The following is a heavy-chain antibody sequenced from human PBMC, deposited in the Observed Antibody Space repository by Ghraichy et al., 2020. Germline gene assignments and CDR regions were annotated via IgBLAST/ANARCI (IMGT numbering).Heavy chain of an antibody. J-gene: IGHJ4*02. CDR1: GGSISGSYW. V-gene: IGHV4-4*02. Sequence: SETLSLTCVVSGGSISGSYWWSWVRQPPGKGLEWIGEINHSGSSNYNSSLKSRVTISVDKSKNQFSLRLRSMTAADTAVYYCARFKWELLGFDYWGQGTLVTVSS. D-gene: IGHD3-10*01. CDR3: ARFKWELLGFDY. CDR2: INHSGSS.